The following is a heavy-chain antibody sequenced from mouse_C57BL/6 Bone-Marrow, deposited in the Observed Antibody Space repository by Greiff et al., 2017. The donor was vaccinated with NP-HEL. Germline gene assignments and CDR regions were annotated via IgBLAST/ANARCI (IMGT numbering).Heavy chain of an antibody. CDR1: GYSFTGYY. CDR2: INPSTGGT. V-gene: IGHV1-42*01. CDR3: ARRRGDRGFAY. J-gene: IGHJ3*01. Sequence: EVQLVESGPELVKPGASVKISCKASGYSFTGYYMNWVKQSPEKSLEWIGEINPSTGGTTYNQKFKAKATLTVDKSSSTAYMQLKSLTSEDSAVYYCARRRGDRGFAYWGQGTLVTVSA.